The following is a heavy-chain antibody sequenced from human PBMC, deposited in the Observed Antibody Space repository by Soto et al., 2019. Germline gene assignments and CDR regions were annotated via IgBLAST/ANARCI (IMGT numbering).Heavy chain of an antibody. CDR2: ISGSGGST. J-gene: IGHJ4*02. CDR3: AKDKYSGYDSLIDY. D-gene: IGHD5-12*01. CDR1: GFTFSSYA. Sequence: EVQLLESGGGLVQPGGSLRLSCAASGFTFSSYAMSWVRQAPGKGLEWVSAISGSGGSTYYADSVKGRFTISRDNSKNTLYLQMNSLRAEDTAIYYCAKDKYSGYDSLIDYWGQGTLVTVSS. V-gene: IGHV3-23*01.